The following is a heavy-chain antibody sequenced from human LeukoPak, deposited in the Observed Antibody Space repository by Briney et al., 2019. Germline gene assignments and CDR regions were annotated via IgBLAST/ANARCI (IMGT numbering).Heavy chain of an antibody. CDR3: ARAIRSYYFDY. D-gene: IGHD4-17*01. CDR2: IYYSGST. V-gene: IGHV4-59*01. Sequence: SETLSLTCTVSGGSISSYYWSWLRQPPGKGLEWIGYIYYSGSTTYNPSLKSRVTIFVDTSKNQFSLKLSSVTAADTAVYYCARAIRSYYFDYWGQGTLVTVSS. CDR1: GGSISSYY. J-gene: IGHJ4*02.